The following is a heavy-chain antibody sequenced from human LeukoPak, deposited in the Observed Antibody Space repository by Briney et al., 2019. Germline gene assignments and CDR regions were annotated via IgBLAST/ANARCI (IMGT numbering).Heavy chain of an antibody. CDR2: ISAYNGNT. CDR3: ARGSAGYSSGWYWYGPSIMDY. Sequence: ASVKVSCKASGCAFTSYGISWVRQAPGQGLEWMGWISAYNGNTNYAQKLQGRVTMTTDTSTSTAYMELRSLRSDDTAVYYCARGSAGYSSGWYWYGPSIMDYWGQGTLVTVSS. D-gene: IGHD6-19*01. V-gene: IGHV1-18*01. J-gene: IGHJ4*02. CDR1: GCAFTSYG.